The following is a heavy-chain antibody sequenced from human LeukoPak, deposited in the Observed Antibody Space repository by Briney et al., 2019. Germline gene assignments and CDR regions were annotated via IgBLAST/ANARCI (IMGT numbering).Heavy chain of an antibody. Sequence: KPSETLSLTCAVYGGSFSGYYWSWIRQPPGKGLEWIGEINHSGSTNYNPSLKSRVTISVDTSKNQFSLKLSFVTAADTAVYYCARGRGCTNGVCYTTAFDYWGQGTLVTVSS. CDR3: ARGRGCTNGVCYTTAFDY. J-gene: IGHJ4*02. V-gene: IGHV4-34*01. CDR1: GGSFSGYY. D-gene: IGHD2-8*01. CDR2: INHSGST.